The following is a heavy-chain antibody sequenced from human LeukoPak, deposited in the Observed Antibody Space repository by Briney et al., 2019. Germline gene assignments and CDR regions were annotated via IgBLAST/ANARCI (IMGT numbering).Heavy chain of an antibody. Sequence: SETLSLTCTVSGGSISSYYWSWIRQPPGKGLEWIGYIYYSGSTNYNPSLKSRVTISVDTSKNQFSLKLSSVTAADTAVYYCARGLSRYCSSTSCYGGDLDYWGQGTLVTVSS. V-gene: IGHV4-59*12. CDR1: GGSISSYY. CDR3: ARGLSRYCSSTSCYGGDLDY. J-gene: IGHJ4*02. D-gene: IGHD2-2*01. CDR2: IYYSGST.